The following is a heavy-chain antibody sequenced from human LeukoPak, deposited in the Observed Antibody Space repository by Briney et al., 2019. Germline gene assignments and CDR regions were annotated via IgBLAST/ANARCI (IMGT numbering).Heavy chain of an antibody. J-gene: IGHJ6*03. CDR2: IRYEGKKT. CDR1: TFTFSDYG. D-gene: IGHD3-16*02. Sequence: GGSLRLSRVRSTFTFSDYGMHWVRQAPGKGLEWVAFIRYEGKKTYYADSAKGRFTISRDNSKNTLYLEMNSLRAEDTTVFYCAKDGVILAPGIYWYMDVWGRGTTVTVSS. CDR3: AKDGVILAPGIYWYMDV. V-gene: IGHV3-30*02.